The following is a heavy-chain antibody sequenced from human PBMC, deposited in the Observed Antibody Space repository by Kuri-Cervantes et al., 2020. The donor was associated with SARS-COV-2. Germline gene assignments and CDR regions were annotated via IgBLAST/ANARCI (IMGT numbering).Heavy chain of an antibody. V-gene: IGHV3-33*01. CDR3: ARISKYYDFWSGSDHYYMDV. J-gene: IGHJ6*03. Sequence: GGSLRLSCAASGFTFNTYGMHWVRQAPGKGLEWVAVIWYDGTNKYYEDSVKGRFIISRDNSKGTLYLQMNSLRAEDTAVYYCARISKYYDFWSGSDHYYMDVWGKGTTVTVSS. D-gene: IGHD3-3*01. CDR1: GFTFNTYG. CDR2: IWYDGTNK.